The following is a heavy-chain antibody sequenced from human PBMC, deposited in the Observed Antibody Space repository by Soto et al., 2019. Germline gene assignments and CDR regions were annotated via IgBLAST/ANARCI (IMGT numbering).Heavy chain of an antibody. J-gene: IGHJ5*02. CDR2: IYTSGST. Sequence: SETLSLTCTVSGGSIIGYYWSWIRQPAGKGLGWIGRIYTSGSTYYNPSLKSRVTISVDRSKNQFSLKLSSVTAADTAVYYCARVVVVPAAANWFDPWGQGTLVTVSS. CDR1: GGSIIGYY. V-gene: IGHV4-4*07. D-gene: IGHD2-2*01. CDR3: ARVVVVPAAANWFDP.